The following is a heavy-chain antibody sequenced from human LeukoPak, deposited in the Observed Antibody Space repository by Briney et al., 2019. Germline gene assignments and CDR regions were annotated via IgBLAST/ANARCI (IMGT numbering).Heavy chain of an antibody. D-gene: IGHD6-19*01. V-gene: IGHV3-7*03. CDR1: GFTFSDYW. CDR3: ARSRTGYSSGWYYAFDI. CDR2: IHPEGTEK. J-gene: IGHJ3*02. Sequence: PGGSLRLSCAASGFTFSDYWMDWVRQAPGKGLEWVANIHPEGTEKYHADSVKGRFTISRDNSKNTLYLQMNSLRAEDTAVYYCARSRTGYSSGWYYAFDIWGQGTMVTVSS.